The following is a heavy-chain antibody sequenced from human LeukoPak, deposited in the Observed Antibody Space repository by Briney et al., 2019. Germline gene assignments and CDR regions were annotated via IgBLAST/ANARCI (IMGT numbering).Heavy chain of an antibody. V-gene: IGHV3-33*01. CDR1: GYTFGRNG. J-gene: IGHJ6*02. D-gene: IGHD5-18*01. CDR3: ARVRWLGGMDV. Sequence: PGGSLRLSCAASGYTFGRNGMHWVRQAPGKGLEWVALIWYDGSKKYYGDFVKGRFTISRDNSKNTLYLQMNSLRAEDTAVYYCARVRWLGGMDVWGQGTTVTVSS. CDR2: IWYDGSKK.